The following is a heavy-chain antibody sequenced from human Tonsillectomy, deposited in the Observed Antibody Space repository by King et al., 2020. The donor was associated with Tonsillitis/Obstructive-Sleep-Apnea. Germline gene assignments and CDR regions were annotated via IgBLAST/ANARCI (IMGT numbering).Heavy chain of an antibody. CDR3: ARGYCSSTSCYSGDDYYYYMDV. CDR2: IGTAGDT. CDR1: GFTFSSYD. V-gene: IGHV3-13*04. Sequence: VQLVESGGGLVQPGGSLRLSCAASGFTFSSYDMHWVRQATGKGLEWVSAIGTAGDTYYPGSVKGRFTISRENAKNSLDLQMNSLGAGDTAVYYCARGYCSSTSCYSGDDYYYYMDVWGKGTTVTVSS. J-gene: IGHJ6*03. D-gene: IGHD2-2*02.